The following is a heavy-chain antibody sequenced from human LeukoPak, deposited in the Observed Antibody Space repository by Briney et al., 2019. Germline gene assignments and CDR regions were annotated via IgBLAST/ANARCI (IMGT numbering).Heavy chain of an antibody. CDR2: INHSGST. CDR1: GGSFGGYY. D-gene: IGHD6-19*01. J-gene: IGHJ4*02. V-gene: IGHV4-34*01. Sequence: SETLSLTCAVYGGSFGGYYWSWIRQPPGKGLEWIGEINHSGSTNYNPSLKSRVTISVDTSKNQFSLKLSSVTAADTAVYYCARLQAVAARDYWGQGTLVTVSS. CDR3: ARLQAVAARDY.